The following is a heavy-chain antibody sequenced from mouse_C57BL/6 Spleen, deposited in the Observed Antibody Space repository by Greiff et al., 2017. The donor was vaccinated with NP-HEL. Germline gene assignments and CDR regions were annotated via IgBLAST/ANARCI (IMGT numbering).Heavy chain of an antibody. Sequence: QVTLKVSGPGLLQPSQTLSLTCSFSGFSLSTFGMGVGWIRQPPGKGLEWLAHIWWDDDKYYNPALKSRITISKDTSKNQVFLKISNVDTADTATYYCARPYGSSYAGYFDVWGTGTTVTVSS. J-gene: IGHJ1*03. D-gene: IGHD1-1*01. CDR1: GFSLSTFGMG. CDR3: ARPYGSSYAGYFDV. V-gene: IGHV8-8*01. CDR2: IWWDDDK.